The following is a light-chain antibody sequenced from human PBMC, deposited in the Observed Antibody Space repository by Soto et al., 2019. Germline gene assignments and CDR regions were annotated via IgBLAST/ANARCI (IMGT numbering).Light chain of an antibody. J-gene: IGKJ4*01. V-gene: IGKV3-11*01. CDR3: QQHSNWPLT. Sequence: EIVLTQSPATLSLSPGGGATLSCRASQSVSSYLVWYQQKPGQAPRLLIYAASNRATGIPARFSGGGSGTDFTLTISSLEPEDFAVYYCQQHSNWPLTFGGGTQVEIK. CDR2: AAS. CDR1: QSVSSY.